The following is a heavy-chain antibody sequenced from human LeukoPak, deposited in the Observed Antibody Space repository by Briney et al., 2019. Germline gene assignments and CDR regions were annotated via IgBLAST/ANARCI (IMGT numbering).Heavy chain of an antibody. CDR2: IRSKAYGGAT. CDR1: GFTFGDYA. J-gene: IGHJ4*02. D-gene: IGHD6-19*01. V-gene: IGHV3-49*04. Sequence: GRSLRLSCTASGFTFGDYAMSWVRQAPGKGLEWVGFIRSKAYGGATEYAASVKGRFTISRDDSKSIAYLQMNSLKTEDTAVYYCSRDYSSGWYFFDYWGQGTLVTVSS. CDR3: SRDYSSGWYFFDY.